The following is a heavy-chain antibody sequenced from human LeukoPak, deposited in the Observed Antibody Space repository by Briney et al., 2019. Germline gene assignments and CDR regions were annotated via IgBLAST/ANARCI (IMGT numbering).Heavy chain of an antibody. CDR1: GFTFSSYA. CDR3: ARGMDH. D-gene: IGHD2-8*01. CDR2: ISSNGGST. Sequence: PGGSLRLSCAASGFTFSSYAMHWVRQAPRKGLEYVSAISSNGGSTYYANSVKGRFTISRDNSKNTLYLQMGSLRAEDMAVYYCARGMDHWGQGTLVTVSS. J-gene: IGHJ4*02. V-gene: IGHV3-64*01.